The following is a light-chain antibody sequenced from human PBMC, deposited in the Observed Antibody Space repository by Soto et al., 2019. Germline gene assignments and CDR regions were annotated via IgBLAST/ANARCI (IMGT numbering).Light chain of an antibody. CDR1: QSVGTS. V-gene: IGKV3-11*01. J-gene: IGKJ2*01. Sequence: DIFLTQSPATLSLSPGERATLTCRASQSVGTSLAWFQQRPGQAPRLLLSDASTRATGVPARFSGSGSGTDFTLAISSLQPEDDAVYYCQQRTNWPPRDTFGQGTKLELK. CDR2: DAS. CDR3: QQRTNWPPRDT.